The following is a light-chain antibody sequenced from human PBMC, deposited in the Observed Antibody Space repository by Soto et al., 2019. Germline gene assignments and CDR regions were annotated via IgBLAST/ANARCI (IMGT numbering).Light chain of an antibody. CDR2: DVS. CDR3: SSYTTIHVI. V-gene: IGLV2-14*03. Sequence: QYALTQPASVSGSPGQSITISCTGTSSDVGGYNYVSWYQQHPGKAPKVIIYDVSYRPSGVSNRFSGSKSGNTASLTISGLQAEDEADYYCSSYTTIHVIFGGGTKVTVL. CDR1: SSDVGGYNY. J-gene: IGLJ2*01.